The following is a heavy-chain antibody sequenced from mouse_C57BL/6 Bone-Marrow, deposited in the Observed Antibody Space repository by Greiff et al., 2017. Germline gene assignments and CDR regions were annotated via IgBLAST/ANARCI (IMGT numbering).Heavy chain of an antibody. CDR2: IHPNSGST. D-gene: IGHD1-1*01. CDR3: ANYYDSGYPAWFAY. Sequence: QVQLQQPGAELVKPGASVKLSCKASGYTFTSYWMHWVKQRPGQGLEWIGMIHPNSGSTNYNEKFKSKATLTVDKSSSTAYMQLSSLTSEDSAVYYCANYYDSGYPAWFAYWGQGTLVTVSA. J-gene: IGHJ3*01. CDR1: GYTFTSYW. V-gene: IGHV1-64*01.